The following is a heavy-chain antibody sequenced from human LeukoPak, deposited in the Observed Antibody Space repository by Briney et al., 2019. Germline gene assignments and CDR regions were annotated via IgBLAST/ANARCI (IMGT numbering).Heavy chain of an antibody. Sequence: SETLSLTCTVSGGSMSTYYWSWIRQPAGKGLEWIGHIYTGGSTNYNPSLKSRVTISVDKSKNQFSLKLSPVTAADTAVYYCATSDTAVVFGYWGQGTLVTVSS. V-gene: IGHV4-4*07. D-gene: IGHD5-18*01. J-gene: IGHJ4*02. CDR1: GGSMSTYY. CDR2: IYTGGST. CDR3: ATSDTAVVFGY.